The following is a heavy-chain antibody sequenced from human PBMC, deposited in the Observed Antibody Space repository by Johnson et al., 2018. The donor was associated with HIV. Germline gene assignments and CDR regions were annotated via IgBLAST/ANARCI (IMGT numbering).Heavy chain of an antibody. D-gene: IGHD6-13*01. CDR2: ISYDGGNK. CDR3: TTDGQQLPRTRGAFDI. Sequence: QVQLVESGGGLVQPGGSLRLSCAASGFIFSGFGLHWVRQAPGKGLEWVASISYDGGNKYYADSVRGRITISRDNSKNTLYLQMNSLRAEDTALYYCTTDGQQLPRTRGAFDIWGQGTMVTVSS. J-gene: IGHJ3*02. CDR1: GFIFSGFG. V-gene: IGHV3-30*03.